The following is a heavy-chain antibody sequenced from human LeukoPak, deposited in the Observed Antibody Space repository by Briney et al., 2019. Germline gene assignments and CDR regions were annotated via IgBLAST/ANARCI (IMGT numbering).Heavy chain of an antibody. CDR2: ISSSSSTI. CDR3: AKSGSYAVRDTFEI. CDR1: GFTFSIYS. J-gene: IGHJ3*02. Sequence: GGSLSLFCAPSGFTFSIYSMNWARHARGKGLECVTYISSSSSTINYEDYVKDRLTISRDNSTNTMYQQMNSLRAEETAVYYCAKSGSYAVRDTFEIWGQGTKVTVSS. D-gene: IGHD3-16*01. V-gene: IGHV3-48*01.